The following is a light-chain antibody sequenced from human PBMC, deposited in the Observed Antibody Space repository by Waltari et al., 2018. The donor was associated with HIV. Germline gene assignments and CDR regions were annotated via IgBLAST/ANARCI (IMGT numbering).Light chain of an antibody. Sequence: QSALTQPASVSGSPGQSITISCTGTSSDVGSYTLVSWYQQHPGKAPKLMLYEVSKRPSGVSNRFSGSKSGNTASLTISGLQAEDEADYYCCSYAGSSTVFGGGTKLTVL. CDR1: SSDVGSYTL. V-gene: IGLV2-23*02. CDR2: EVS. CDR3: CSYAGSSTV. J-gene: IGLJ2*01.